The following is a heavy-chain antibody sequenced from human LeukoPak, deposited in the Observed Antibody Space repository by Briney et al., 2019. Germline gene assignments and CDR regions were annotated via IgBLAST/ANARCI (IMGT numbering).Heavy chain of an antibody. D-gene: IGHD5-24*01. CDR2: IYYSGST. CDR1: GGSISGSSYY. V-gene: IGHV4-39*01. Sequence: SETLSLTCTASGGSISGSSYYWGWIRQPPGKGLGWIGSIYYSGSTYYNPSLKSRVTISVDTSKNQFSLKLNSVTATDTAVYYCARHGRWLHHFDYWGQGTLVTASS. CDR3: ARHGRWLHHFDY. J-gene: IGHJ4*02.